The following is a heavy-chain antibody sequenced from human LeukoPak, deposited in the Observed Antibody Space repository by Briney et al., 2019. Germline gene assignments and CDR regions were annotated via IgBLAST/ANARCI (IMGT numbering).Heavy chain of an antibody. CDR3: TTDDGVLLWFGGRDYKYYFDY. CDR1: GFTFSSYS. CDR2: IKSKTDGGTT. Sequence: GGSLRLSCAASGFTFSSYSMNWVRQAPGKGLEWVGRIKSKTDGGTTDYAAPVKGRFTISRDDSKNTLYLQMNSLKTEDTAVYYCTTDDGVLLWFGGRDYKYYFDYWGQGTLVTVSS. V-gene: IGHV3-15*07. J-gene: IGHJ4*02. D-gene: IGHD3-10*01.